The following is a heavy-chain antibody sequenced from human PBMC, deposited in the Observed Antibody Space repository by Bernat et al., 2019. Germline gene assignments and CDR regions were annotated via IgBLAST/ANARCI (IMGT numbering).Heavy chain of an antibody. V-gene: IGHV3-11*05. J-gene: IGHJ4*02. CDR3: VRTARGTDF. CDR1: GFTFSADY. CDR2: ISGSSHDT. D-gene: IGHD1-1*01. Sequence: QVQLVESGGGLVKPGGSLGLSCAASGFTFSADYMNWIRQTPGKGLEWVSYISGSSHDTNYADSVRGRFTISRDNVRNSLYLQMNSLTVDDTDVYYCVRTARGTDFWGQGTLVTVSS.